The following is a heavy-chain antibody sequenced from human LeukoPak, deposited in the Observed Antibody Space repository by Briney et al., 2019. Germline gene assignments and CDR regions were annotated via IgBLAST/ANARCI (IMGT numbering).Heavy chain of an antibody. CDR2: ISGRGGTT. Sequence: GGSLRLSCAASGFTFSSYAMSWVRQAPGKGLEWVSAISGRGGTTYYADSVKGRFTVSRDNSKNTLYLQMNSLSAEDTAVYYCAKNGDRGAYCSGGTCYPYYYHYMDVWGKGTTVTISS. D-gene: IGHD2-15*01. V-gene: IGHV3-23*01. CDR3: AKNGDRGAYCSGGTCYPYYYHYMDV. CDR1: GFTFSSYA. J-gene: IGHJ6*03.